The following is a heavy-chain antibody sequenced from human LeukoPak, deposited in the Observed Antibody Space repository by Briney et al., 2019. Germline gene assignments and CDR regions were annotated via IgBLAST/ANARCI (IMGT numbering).Heavy chain of an antibody. V-gene: IGHV4-34*01. Sequence: SETLSLTCAVYGGSFSGYYWSWIRQPPGKGLEWIGEINHSGSTNYNPSLKSRVTISVDTSKNQFSLKLSSVTAADTAVYYCARHRYSSSWYPSDYYYYYMDVWGKGTTVTISS. D-gene: IGHD6-13*01. CDR1: GGSFSGYY. CDR3: ARHRYSSSWYPSDYYYYYMDV. J-gene: IGHJ6*03. CDR2: INHSGST.